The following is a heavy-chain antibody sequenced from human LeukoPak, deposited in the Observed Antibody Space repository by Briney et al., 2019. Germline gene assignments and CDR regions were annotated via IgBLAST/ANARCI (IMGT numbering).Heavy chain of an antibody. J-gene: IGHJ4*02. Sequence: ASVKVSCKASGYTFTGYYMHWVQQAPGQGLEWMGWINPNSGGTNYAQKFQGRVTMTRDTSISTAYMELSRLRSDDTAVYYCARAGPAAAIVMKVYWGQGTLVTVSS. CDR2: INPNSGGT. V-gene: IGHV1-2*02. D-gene: IGHD2-2*01. CDR3: ARAGPAAAIVMKVY. CDR1: GYTFTGYY.